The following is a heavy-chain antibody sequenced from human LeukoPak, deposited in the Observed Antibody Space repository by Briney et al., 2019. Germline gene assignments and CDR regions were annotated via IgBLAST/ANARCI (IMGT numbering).Heavy chain of an antibody. J-gene: IGHJ4*02. CDR2: ISSSGST. CDR1: GDSISSGDYY. Sequence: SETMSLTCTVSGDSISSGDYYWSWIRQPAGKGLEWIGRISSSGSTNYNPSLKSRVTISVDTSKNQFSLKLSSVTAADTAVYYCARVGPGGYDFWSGYHDYWGQGTLVTVSS. CDR3: ARVGPGGYDFWSGYHDY. V-gene: IGHV4-61*02. D-gene: IGHD3-3*01.